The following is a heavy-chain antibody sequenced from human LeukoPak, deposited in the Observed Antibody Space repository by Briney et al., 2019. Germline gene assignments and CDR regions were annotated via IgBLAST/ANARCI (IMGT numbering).Heavy chain of an antibody. V-gene: IGHV4-59*01. D-gene: IGHD1-26*01. CDR3: ARDRVGATLVGQRENYYYMDV. Sequence: PSETLSLTCTVSGGSSSSNYWSWIRQPPGKGLEWIGYIYYSGSTNYNPSLKSRVTISVDTSKNQFSLKLSSVTAADTAVYYCARDRVGATLVGQRENYYYMDVWGKGTTVTVSS. J-gene: IGHJ6*03. CDR2: IYYSGST. CDR1: GGSSSSNY.